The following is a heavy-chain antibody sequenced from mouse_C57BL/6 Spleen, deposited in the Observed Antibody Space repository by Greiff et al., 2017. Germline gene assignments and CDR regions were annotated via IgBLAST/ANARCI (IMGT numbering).Heavy chain of an antibody. V-gene: IGHV1-72*01. Sequence: QVQLQQSGAELVKPGASVKLSCKASGYTFTSYWMHWVKQRPGRGLEWIGRIDPNSGGTKYNEKFKSKATLTVDKPSSSAYMQLSSLTSEDSAVYYCARGDGYDPYYAMDYWGQGTSVTVSS. J-gene: IGHJ4*01. CDR2: IDPNSGGT. CDR3: ARGDGYDPYYAMDY. CDR1: GYTFTSYW. D-gene: IGHD2-2*01.